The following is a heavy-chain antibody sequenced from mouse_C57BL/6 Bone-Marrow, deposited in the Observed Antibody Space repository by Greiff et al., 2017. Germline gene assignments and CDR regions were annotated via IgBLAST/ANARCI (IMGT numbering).Heavy chain of an antibody. V-gene: IGHV1-15*01. J-gene: IGHJ4*01. CDR3: TDYYGSSYDYYAMDY. Sequence: VQLQESGAELVRPGASVTLSCKASGYTFTDYEMHWVKQTPVHGLEWIGAIDPETGGTAYNQKFKGKAILTADKSSSTAYMELRSLTSEDSAVYYCTDYYGSSYDYYAMDYWGQGTSVTVSS. D-gene: IGHD1-1*01. CDR2: IDPETGGT. CDR1: GYTFTDYE.